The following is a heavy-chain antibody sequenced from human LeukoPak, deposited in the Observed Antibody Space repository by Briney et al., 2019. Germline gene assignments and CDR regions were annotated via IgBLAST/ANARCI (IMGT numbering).Heavy chain of an antibody. D-gene: IGHD3-16*02. CDR1: GGSISSGDYH. CDR3: ARGPKIIMITFGGVIVHFDY. Sequence: SETLSLTCTVSGGSISSGDYHWSWIRQPPGKGLEWIGYIYYSGSTYYNPSLKSRVTISVDTSKNQFSLKLSSVTAADTAVYYCARGPKIIMITFGGVIVHFDYWGQGTLVTVSS. CDR2: IYYSGST. V-gene: IGHV4-30-4*01. J-gene: IGHJ4*02.